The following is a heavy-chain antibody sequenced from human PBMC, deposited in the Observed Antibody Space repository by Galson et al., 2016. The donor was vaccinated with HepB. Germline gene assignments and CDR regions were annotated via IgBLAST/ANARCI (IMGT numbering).Heavy chain of an antibody. V-gene: IGHV1-46*01. Sequence: SVKVSCKASGYSFTNYFMHWLRQAPGQGLEWMGILNPSGGGTRYAQTFQGRVIMTRDTSTNTVYMELSSLRADDTAIYFCARDRRCCRTFSCPNWFDLWGQGTLVTVSS. D-gene: IGHD1-7*01. CDR3: ARDRRCCRTFSCPNWFDL. CDR2: LNPSGGGT. CDR1: GYSFTNYF. J-gene: IGHJ5*02.